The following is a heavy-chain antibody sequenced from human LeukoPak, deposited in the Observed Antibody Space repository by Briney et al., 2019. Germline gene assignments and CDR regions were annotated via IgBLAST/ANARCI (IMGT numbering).Heavy chain of an antibody. Sequence: GGSLRLSCAASGFTFNSFGMHWVRQAPGKGLEWVSFIQYDGSKIYYADSVKGRFTISRDNSKNTLYLYINSLTGEDTAVYYCAKDRTTHGWYQGWFDSWGQGTLVIVSS. CDR3: AKDRTTHGWYQGWFDS. D-gene: IGHD6-19*01. CDR2: IQYDGSKI. V-gene: IGHV3-30*02. J-gene: IGHJ5*01. CDR1: GFTFNSFG.